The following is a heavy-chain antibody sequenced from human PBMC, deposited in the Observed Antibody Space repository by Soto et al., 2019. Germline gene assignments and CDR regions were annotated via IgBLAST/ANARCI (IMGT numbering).Heavy chain of an antibody. Sequence: SETLSLTCTVSGGSISSYYWSWIRQPPGKGLEWIGYIYYSGSANYNPSLKSRVTISVDTSKNQFSLKLSSVTAADTAVYYCARDSVNCSGGSCSEYFQHWGQGTLVTVSS. V-gene: IGHV4-59*01. CDR3: ARDSVNCSGGSCSEYFQH. CDR1: GGSISSYY. CDR2: IYYSGSA. J-gene: IGHJ1*01. D-gene: IGHD2-15*01.